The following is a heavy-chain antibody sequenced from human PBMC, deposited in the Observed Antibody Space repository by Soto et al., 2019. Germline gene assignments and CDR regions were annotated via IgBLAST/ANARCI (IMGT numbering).Heavy chain of an antibody. CDR3: ARVSVGVAAEALWVGRVDV. J-gene: IGHJ6*02. CDR2: IGRVGNYV. CDR1: GFNFSNYY. V-gene: IGHV3-11*01. Sequence: GGSLRLSCAASGFNFSNYYMSWIRRAPGKGLEWVSYIGRVGNYVFYGDSVKGRFTISRDNANNSLSLQTHSLTAEDTAVYFCARVSVGVAAEALWVGRVDVWGQGTTVTVSS. D-gene: IGHD6-13*01.